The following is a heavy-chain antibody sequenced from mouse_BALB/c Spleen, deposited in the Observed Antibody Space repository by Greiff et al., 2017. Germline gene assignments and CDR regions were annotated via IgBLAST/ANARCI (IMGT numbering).Heavy chain of an antibody. D-gene: IGHD1-1*01. J-gene: IGHJ3*01. V-gene: IGHV5-17*02. CDR2: ISSGSSTI. Sequence: EVMLVESGGGLVQPGGSRKLSCAASGFTFSSFGMHWVRQAPEKGLEWVAYISSGSSTIYYADTVKGRFTISRDNPKNTLFLQMTSLRSEDTAMYYCARDCYGSSCWFAYWGQGTLVTVSA. CDR3: ARDCYGSSCWFAY. CDR1: GFTFSSFG.